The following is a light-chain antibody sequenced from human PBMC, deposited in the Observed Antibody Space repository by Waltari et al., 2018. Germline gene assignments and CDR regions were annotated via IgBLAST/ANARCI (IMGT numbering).Light chain of an antibody. CDR3: SSYTSSYTYV. J-gene: IGLJ1*01. CDR1: SSDVGGYNY. V-gene: IGLV2-14*03. Sequence: QSALTQPASVSGSPGQSITTSCTGTSSDVGGYNYVSWYQQHPGKAPKFMIYDVSNRPSGVSNRFSGSKSGNTASLTISGLQAEDEADYYCSSYTSSYTYVFGTGTKVTVL. CDR2: DVS.